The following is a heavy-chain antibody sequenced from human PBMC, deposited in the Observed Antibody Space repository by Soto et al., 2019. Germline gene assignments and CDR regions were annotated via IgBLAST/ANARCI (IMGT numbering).Heavy chain of an antibody. D-gene: IGHD5-12*01. CDR3: ARGTPITYWYFDL. J-gene: IGHJ2*01. CDR1: GYTFTGYY. Sequence: QVQLVQSGAEVKKPGASVKVSCKASGYTFTGYYMHWVRQAPGQGLEWMGWINTNSGGTNYAQKFQGWVTMTRDTSISTAYMELGRLRSEDTAVYYCARGTPITYWYFDLWGRGTLVTVSS. CDR2: INTNSGGT. V-gene: IGHV1-2*04.